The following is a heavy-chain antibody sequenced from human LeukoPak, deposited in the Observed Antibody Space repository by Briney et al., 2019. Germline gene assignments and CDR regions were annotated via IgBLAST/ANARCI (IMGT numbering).Heavy chain of an antibody. CDR1: GFTFSSYA. Sequence: GGSLRLSCAASGFTFSSYAMSWVRQAPGKGLEWVSTISGSGGSTYYADSVKGRFTISRDNSKNTLYLQMNSLRAEDTAVYYCAKYSSRWFSYPDYWGQGTPVTVSS. CDR3: AKYSSRWFSYPDY. D-gene: IGHD6-13*01. J-gene: IGHJ4*02. V-gene: IGHV3-23*01. CDR2: ISGSGGST.